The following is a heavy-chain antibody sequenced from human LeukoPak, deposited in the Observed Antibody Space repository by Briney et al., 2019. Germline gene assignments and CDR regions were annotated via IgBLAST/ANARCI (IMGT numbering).Heavy chain of an antibody. Sequence: GRSLRVSRAASGFIFSNYAMHWVRQAPGKGLEWVAVISYDGSNKYYADSVKGRFTISRDNSKNTLYLQMNSLRAEDTAVYYCARENSSGYYYFDYWGQGTLVTVSS. J-gene: IGHJ4*02. CDR3: ARENSSGYYYFDY. V-gene: IGHV3-30-3*01. CDR1: GFIFSNYA. CDR2: ISYDGSNK. D-gene: IGHD3-22*01.